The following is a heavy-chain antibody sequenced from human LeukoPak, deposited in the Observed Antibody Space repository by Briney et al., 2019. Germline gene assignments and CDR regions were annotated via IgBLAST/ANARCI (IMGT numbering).Heavy chain of an antibody. CDR1: GGSFSGYY. D-gene: IGHD5-18*01. CDR3: ARRGYSYGGYNWFDP. CDR2: INHSGST. Sequence: SETLSLTCAVSGGSFSGYYWTWIRQPPGKGLEWIGEINHSGSTNYNPSLKSRVTISVDTSKHQFSLTLKSVTAADTAVYYCARRGYSYGGYNWFDPWGQGTLVTVSS. V-gene: IGHV4-34*01. J-gene: IGHJ5*02.